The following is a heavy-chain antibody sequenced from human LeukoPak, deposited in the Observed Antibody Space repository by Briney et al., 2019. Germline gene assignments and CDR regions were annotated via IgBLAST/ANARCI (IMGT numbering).Heavy chain of an antibody. D-gene: IGHD3-22*01. CDR3: TRAPSSGPFDY. Sequence: ASVKVSCKASGYTFTGYCIHWVRQAPGQGLEWMGWMNPNSGGTDYAQKFQGRVTMTRDTSISTAYMELSRLRSDDTALYYCTRAPSSGPFDYWGQGALVTVSS. CDR1: GYTFTGYC. J-gene: IGHJ4*02. CDR2: MNPNSGGT. V-gene: IGHV1-2*02.